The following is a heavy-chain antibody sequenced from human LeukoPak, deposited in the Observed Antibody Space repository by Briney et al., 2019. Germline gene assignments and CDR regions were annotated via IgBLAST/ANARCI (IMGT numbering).Heavy chain of an antibody. J-gene: IGHJ4*02. V-gene: IGHV3-23*01. CDR2: ISGSGSIT. Sequence: GESLKISCVGSGFTFAYYAMTWVRAAPGKGLEWVCVISGSGSITYYSDSVKGRFSISRDNSKRTLYLQMDSLRADDTAIYYYAKDRAGANWGQGTLVLVSS. CDR3: AKDRAGAN. CDR1: GFTFAYYA.